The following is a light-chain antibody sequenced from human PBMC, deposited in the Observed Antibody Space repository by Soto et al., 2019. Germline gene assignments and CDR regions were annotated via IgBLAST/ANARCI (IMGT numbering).Light chain of an antibody. CDR2: AAS. Sequence: DIQMTQSPSSLSASVGDRVTITCRASQDINNYLAWYQQKPGKVPKLLIYAASTLQTGVQSRFSGSGSGTVFTLTINSLQPEDVATYYCQKYKSAPKTFGRGTRLEIK. CDR1: QDINNY. J-gene: IGKJ2*01. V-gene: IGKV1-27*01. CDR3: QKYKSAPKT.